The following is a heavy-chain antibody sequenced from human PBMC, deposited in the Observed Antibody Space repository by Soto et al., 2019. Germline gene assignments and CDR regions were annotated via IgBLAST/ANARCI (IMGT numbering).Heavy chain of an antibody. CDR3: ARQRTTVVTQAYFDH. V-gene: IGHV4-39*01. J-gene: IGHJ4*02. Sequence: SETLSLTCIVSGESISSSSYYWGWIRQPPGKGLEWIGSIYYGGRTYYNPSFKSRVTISIDTSKNQFSLKLSSVTATDTAVYYCARQRTTVVTQAYFDHWGQGALVTVSS. D-gene: IGHD2-21*02. CDR1: GESISSSSYY. CDR2: IYYGGRT.